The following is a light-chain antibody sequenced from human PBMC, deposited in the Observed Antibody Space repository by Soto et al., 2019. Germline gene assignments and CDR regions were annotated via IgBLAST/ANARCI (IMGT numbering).Light chain of an antibody. Sequence: QSVLTQPPSVSGAPGQRVTISCTGSSSNIGAGYDVHWYQQLPGTAPKLLIYGNSNRPSGVPDRFSGSKSGTSASLAITGLKAEDEAAYYCQSYDSSRSGVVFGGGTKLTVL. CDR2: GNS. J-gene: IGLJ2*01. V-gene: IGLV1-40*01. CDR1: SSNIGAGYD. CDR3: QSYDSSRSGVV.